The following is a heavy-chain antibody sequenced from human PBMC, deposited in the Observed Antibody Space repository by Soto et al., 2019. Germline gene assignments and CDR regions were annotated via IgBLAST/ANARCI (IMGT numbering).Heavy chain of an antibody. J-gene: IGHJ5*02. CDR2: IYYSGST. D-gene: IGHD2-21*01. Sequence: SETLSLTCTVSGGSISSGGYYWSWIRQHPGKGLEWIGYIYYSGSTYYNPSLKSRVTISVDTSKNQFSLKLSSVTAADTALYYCARLGAYYQSLDPWGPGTLVTVSS. CDR3: ARLGAYYQSLDP. CDR1: GGSISSGGYY. V-gene: IGHV4-31*03.